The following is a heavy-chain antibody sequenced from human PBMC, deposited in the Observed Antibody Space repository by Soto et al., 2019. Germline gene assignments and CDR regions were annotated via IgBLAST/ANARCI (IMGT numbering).Heavy chain of an antibody. V-gene: IGHV1-69*13. CDR2: IIPIFGTA. Sequence: SVKVSCKASGVTFSSYAISWVRQAPGQGLEWMGGIIPIFGTANYAQKFQGRVTITADESTSTAYMELSSLRSEDTAVYYCATYCSGGSCYSKGAEYYGMDVWGQGTTVTVSS. CDR1: GVTFSSYA. J-gene: IGHJ6*02. CDR3: ATYCSGGSCYSKGAEYYGMDV. D-gene: IGHD2-15*01.